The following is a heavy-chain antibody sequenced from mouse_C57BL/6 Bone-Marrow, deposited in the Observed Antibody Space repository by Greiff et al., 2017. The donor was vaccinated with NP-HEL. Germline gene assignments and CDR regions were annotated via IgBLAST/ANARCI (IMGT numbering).Heavy chain of an antibody. CDR1: GYTFTSYW. Sequence: VQLQQPGAELVMPGASVKLSCKASGYTFTSYWMHWVKQRPGQGLEWIGEIDPSDSYTNYNHKFKGKSTLTVDKSSSTAYMQLSSLTSEDSAVYYCAPGYYAMDYWGQGTSVTVSS. CDR2: IDPSDSYT. D-gene: IGHD3-2*02. CDR3: APGYYAMDY. J-gene: IGHJ4*01. V-gene: IGHV1-69*01.